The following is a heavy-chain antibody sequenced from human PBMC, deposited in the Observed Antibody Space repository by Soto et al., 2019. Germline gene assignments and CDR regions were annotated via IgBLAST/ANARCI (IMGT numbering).Heavy chain of an antibody. D-gene: IGHD4-17*01. Sequence: ELQLVDSGGDSFQPGGPLSLSFAASGVPLNNYWGHWARQAPGKGLVWVSRINPESTTTNYADSVRGRFTLSRDYARNMLFLQMNSLRVEDTAVYYCGRGFYGDPVATWGQGTLVTVSS. CDR3: GRGFYGDPVAT. V-gene: IGHV3-74*01. CDR2: INPESTTT. CDR1: GVPLNNYW. J-gene: IGHJ5*02.